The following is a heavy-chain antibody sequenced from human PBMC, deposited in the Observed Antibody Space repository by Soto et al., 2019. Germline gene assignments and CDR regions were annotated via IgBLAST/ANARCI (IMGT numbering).Heavy chain of an antibody. Sequence: PSETLSLTGAVYGGSFSGYYWSWLRQPPWKGLEWMGEINHSGSTNYNPALKRRVTISVDTSKHQFSLKLSSVTAAHTAVYYCPRGSWYRLWFDPWRQGTLVTVSS. D-gene: IGHD2-2*01. V-gene: IGHV4-34*01. CDR2: INHSGST. CDR1: GGSFSGYY. CDR3: PRGSWYRLWFDP. J-gene: IGHJ5*02.